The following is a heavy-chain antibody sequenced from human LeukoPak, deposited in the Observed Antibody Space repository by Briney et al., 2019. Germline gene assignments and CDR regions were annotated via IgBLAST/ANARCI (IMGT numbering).Heavy chain of an antibody. CDR1: GFTFSSYG. J-gene: IGHJ4*01. Sequence: GGSLRLSCAASGFTFSSYGMHWVRQAPGKGLEWVAFIRYDGSNKYYADSVKGRFTISRDNSRNTLYLQMNSLRAEDTAVYYCAKRNGWRPPDYFYYLGQGNLVNGSS. CDR3: AKRNGWRPPDYFYY. D-gene: IGHD1-1*01. V-gene: IGHV3-30*02. CDR2: IRYDGSNK.